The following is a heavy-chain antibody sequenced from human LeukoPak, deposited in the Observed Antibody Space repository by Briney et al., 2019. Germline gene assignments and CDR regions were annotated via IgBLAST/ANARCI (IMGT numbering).Heavy chain of an antibody. CDR1: GGSFSGYY. V-gene: IGHV4-34*01. J-gene: IGHJ6*03. CDR3: ARGLNDFWSGYYLGGYYMDV. D-gene: IGHD3-3*01. CDR2: INHSGST. Sequence: SETLSLTCAVYGGSFSGYYWSWIRQPPGKGLEWIGEINHSGSTNYNPSLRSRVTISVDTSKNQFSLKLSSVTAADTAVYYYARGLNDFWSGYYLGGYYMDVWGKGTTVTVSS.